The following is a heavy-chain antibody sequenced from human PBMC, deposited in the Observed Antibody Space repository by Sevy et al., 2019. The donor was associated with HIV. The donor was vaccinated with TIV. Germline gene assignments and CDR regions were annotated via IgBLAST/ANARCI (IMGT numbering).Heavy chain of an antibody. CDR1: GASISNTAYY. V-gene: IGHV4-39*01. Sequence: SETLSLTCIVSGASISNTAYYWGWIRQSPGKGLEWIASIRHGGYTFYNPSLKSRVTISADTSKNQFSLKLTSVSAADTLIYYCVGPKLTYTNGWHYFDYWGQGTVVTVSS. CDR2: IRHGGYT. J-gene: IGHJ4*02. CDR3: VGPKLTYTNGWHYFDY. D-gene: IGHD2-8*01.